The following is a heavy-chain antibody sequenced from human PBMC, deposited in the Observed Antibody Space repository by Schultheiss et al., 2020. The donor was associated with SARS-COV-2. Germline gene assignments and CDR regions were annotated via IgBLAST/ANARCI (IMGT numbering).Heavy chain of an antibody. D-gene: IGHD6-6*01. V-gene: IGHV3-23*01. J-gene: IGHJ4*02. CDR1: GFTFDDYA. CDR2: ISGSGGST. Sequence: GGSLRLSCAASGFTFDDYAMHWVRQAPGKGLEWVSAISGSGGSTYYADSVKGRFTISRDNAKNSLYLQMNSLRAEDTAVYYCAGGAPGSSEIGYWGQGTLVTVSS. CDR3: AGGAPGSSEIGY.